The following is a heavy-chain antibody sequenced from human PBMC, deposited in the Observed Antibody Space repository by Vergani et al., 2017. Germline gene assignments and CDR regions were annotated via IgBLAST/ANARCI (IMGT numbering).Heavy chain of an antibody. Sequence: QVQLQQWGAGLLKPSETLSLTCAVYGGSFSGYYWSWIRQPPGKGLEWIGEINHSGSTNYNPSLKSRVTISVDTSKYQFSLKLSSVTAADTAVYYCARGRHCSSTSCYKAYYYYYMDVWGKGTTVTVSS. D-gene: IGHD2-2*01. CDR1: GGSFSGYY. J-gene: IGHJ6*03. CDR2: INHSGST. V-gene: IGHV4-34*01. CDR3: ARGRHCSSTSCYKAYYYYYMDV.